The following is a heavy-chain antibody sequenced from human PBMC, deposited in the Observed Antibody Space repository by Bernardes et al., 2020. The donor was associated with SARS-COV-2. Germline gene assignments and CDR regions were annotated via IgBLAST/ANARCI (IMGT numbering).Heavy chain of an antibody. D-gene: IGHD3-3*01. Sequence: GGSLRLSCAASGFTLTNYAMHWVRQAPGKGLEWVAVISSVGRSEYYADSVKGRFTISRDTSKNILYLQMNSLRPEDTAVYYRARVTGGSYDLWSGFAPWGQGTLVTVSS. J-gene: IGHJ5*02. V-gene: IGHV3-30*04. CDR1: GFTLTNYA. CDR2: ISSVGRSE. CDR3: ARVTGGSYDLWSGFAP.